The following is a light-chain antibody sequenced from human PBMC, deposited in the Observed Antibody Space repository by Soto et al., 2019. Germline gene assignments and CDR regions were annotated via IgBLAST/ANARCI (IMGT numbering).Light chain of an antibody. CDR1: QSVRSK. CDR3: QQYKNWPPIT. V-gene: IGKV3-15*01. Sequence: EIVMTQSPATLSVSPGERATLSCRASQSVRSKLAWYQQKPGQAPRLLIYDASTRATGIPARFSGSVSGTEFTPTISSLQSEDFAVYYGQQYKNWPPITFGQGTRLEIK. J-gene: IGKJ5*01. CDR2: DAS.